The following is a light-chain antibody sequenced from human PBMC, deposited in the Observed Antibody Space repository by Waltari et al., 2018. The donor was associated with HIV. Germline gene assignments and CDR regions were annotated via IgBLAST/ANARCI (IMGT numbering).Light chain of an antibody. CDR2: EVT. CDR1: RTPVASYDL. CDR3: SSYAANNTVVI. V-gene: IGLV2-8*01. Sequence: QSALPHPPSASGPPAQSVTLSCAPTRTPVASYDLFSWYQLRPGIVPKLIIYEVTKRPSGVAVRFSGSKSGNTASLTVSGLQNDDEADYYCSSYAANNTVVIFGGGTKLTVL. J-gene: IGLJ2*01.